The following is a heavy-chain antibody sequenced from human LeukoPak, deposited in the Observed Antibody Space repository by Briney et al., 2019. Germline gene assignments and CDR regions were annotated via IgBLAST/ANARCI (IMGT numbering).Heavy chain of an antibody. CDR2: ISYDGSNK. V-gene: IGHV3-30-3*01. D-gene: IGHD3-10*01. CDR1: GFTFSSYA. CDR3: ARFGQGQAGYYYYMDV. Sequence: GGSLRLSCAASGFTFSSYAMHWVRQAPGKGLEWVAVISYDGSNKYYADSVKGRFTISRDNSKNTLYLQMNSLRAEDTAVYYCARFGQGQAGYYYYMDVWGKGTTVTVSS. J-gene: IGHJ6*03.